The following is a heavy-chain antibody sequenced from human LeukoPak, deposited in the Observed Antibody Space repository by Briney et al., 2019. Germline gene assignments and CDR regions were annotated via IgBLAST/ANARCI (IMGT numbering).Heavy chain of an antibody. Sequence: GASLQISXXGSGYSFTNYWIDWVRRMPGKGVEWVGNINPANYDTTYSPSFQGQVTITVHKSISTAYLQWSSLKASDTAIYYCARHYSSAWLAYWGQGALVTVSS. D-gene: IGHD6-19*01. CDR2: INPANYDT. J-gene: IGHJ4*02. CDR3: ARHYSSAWLAY. V-gene: IGHV5-51*01. CDR1: GYSFTNYW.